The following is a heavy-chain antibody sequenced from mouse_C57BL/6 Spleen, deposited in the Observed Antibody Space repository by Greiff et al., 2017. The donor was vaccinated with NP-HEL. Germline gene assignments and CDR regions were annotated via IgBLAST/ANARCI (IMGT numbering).Heavy chain of an antibody. D-gene: IGHD1-1*01. CDR1: GYAFSSSW. V-gene: IGHV1-82*01. CDR2: IYPGDGDT. CDR3: ARWNYYGSSYHFDY. J-gene: IGHJ2*01. Sequence: QVQLKESGPELVKPGASVKISCKASGYAFSSSWMNWVKQRPGKGLEWIGRIYPGDGDTNYNGKFKGKATLTADKSSSTAYMQLSSLTSEDSAVYFCARWNYYGSSYHFDYWGQGTTLTVSS.